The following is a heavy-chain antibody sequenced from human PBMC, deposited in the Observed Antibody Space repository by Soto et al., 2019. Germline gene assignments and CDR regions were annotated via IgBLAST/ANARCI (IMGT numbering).Heavy chain of an antibody. J-gene: IGHJ6*02. D-gene: IGHD4-4*01. CDR1: GYSFTMYW. CDR2: IYPGDSGP. V-gene: IGHV5-51*01. CDR3: VRGLRDYNNGGGGYYYYGLDV. Sequence: EVQLVQSGPEVKKPGESLDISCKGSGYSFTMYWIGWVRQMPGKGLEWVGVIYPGDSGPRYSPSFQGQVTISADRSINSAYLQWRSLKASDSAIYFCVRGLRDYNNGGGGYYYYGLDVWGQGTTVIVSS.